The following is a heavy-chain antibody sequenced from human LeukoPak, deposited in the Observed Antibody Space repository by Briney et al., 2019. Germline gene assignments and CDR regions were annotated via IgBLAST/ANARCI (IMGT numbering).Heavy chain of an antibody. CDR2: FNHSGST. J-gene: IGHJ3*02. CDR3: ARGGRSPDTARRAFDI. V-gene: IGHV4-34*01. Sequence: SETLSLTCAVYGGSFSGYYWSWIRQPPGKGLEWIGEFNHSGSTNYNPSLKSRVTISVDTSKNQFSLKLSSVTAADTAVYYCARGGRSPDTARRAFDIWGQATMVTVSS. D-gene: IGHD5-18*01. CDR1: GGSFSGYY.